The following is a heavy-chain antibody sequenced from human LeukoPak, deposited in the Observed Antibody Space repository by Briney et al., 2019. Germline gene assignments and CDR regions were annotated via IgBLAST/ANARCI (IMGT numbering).Heavy chain of an antibody. CDR3: ASQRPLRHFDY. V-gene: IGHV4-59*13. J-gene: IGHJ4*02. CDR1: GGSIGIYY. Sequence: SETLSLTCTVSGGSIGIYYWSWIRQPPGKGLEWIGYVFHSGSTNYNPSLKSRVTISVDTSKNQFSLKLSSVTAADTAVYYCASQRPLRHFDYWGQGTLVTVSS. D-gene: IGHD6-25*01. CDR2: VFHSGST.